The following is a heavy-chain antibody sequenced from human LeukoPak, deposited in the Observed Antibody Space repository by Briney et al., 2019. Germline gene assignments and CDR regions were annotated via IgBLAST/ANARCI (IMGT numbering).Heavy chain of an antibody. D-gene: IGHD3-22*01. CDR3: VCYNSSGYSDYYFDY. J-gene: IGHJ4*02. Sequence: GSSVKVSCKASGGTFSSYAITWVRQAPGQGLERMGRIIPIIDMANYAQKFQGRVTITADTSTSTAFMELSSLRSDDAAVYYCVCYNSSGYSDYYFDYWGQGTLVTVSS. CDR2: IIPIIDMA. CDR1: GGTFSSYA. V-gene: IGHV1-69*04.